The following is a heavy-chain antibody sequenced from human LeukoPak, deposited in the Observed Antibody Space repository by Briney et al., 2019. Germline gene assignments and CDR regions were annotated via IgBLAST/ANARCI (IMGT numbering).Heavy chain of an antibody. Sequence: PSETLSLTCTVSGGSISSGDYYWSWIRQPPGKGLEWIGYIYYSGSTYYNPSLKSRVTMSVDTSKNQFSLKLSSVTAADTAVYYCARPNYYDGSGYYHAGAFDIWGQGTMVTVSS. CDR3: ARPNYYDGSGYYHAGAFDI. V-gene: IGHV4-30-4*08. D-gene: IGHD3-22*01. CDR2: IYYSGST. J-gene: IGHJ3*02. CDR1: GGSISSGDYY.